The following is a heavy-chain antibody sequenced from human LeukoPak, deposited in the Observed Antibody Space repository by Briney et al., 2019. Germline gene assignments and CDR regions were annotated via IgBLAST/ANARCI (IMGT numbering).Heavy chain of an antibody. CDR2: IKQDGSEK. CDR1: GFTFSSYW. J-gene: IGHJ4*02. V-gene: IGHV3-7*03. Sequence: GGSLRLSCAASGFTFSSYWMSWVRQAPGKGLEWVANIKQDGSEKYYVDSVKGRFTISRDITENTLYLQMNKLRVDDTAVYYCAKGKTVAGVLEYWGQGALVAVSS. CDR3: AKGKTVAGVLEY. D-gene: IGHD6-19*01.